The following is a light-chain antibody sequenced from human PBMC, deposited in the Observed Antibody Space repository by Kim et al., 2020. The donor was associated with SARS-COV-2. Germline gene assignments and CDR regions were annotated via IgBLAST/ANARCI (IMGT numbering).Light chain of an antibody. V-gene: IGKV1-39*01. CDR2: AAS. J-gene: IGKJ1*01. CDR1: QSISSY. CDR3: QQSYSTPWT. Sequence: SVGDKVTITCRASQSISSYLNWYQQKPGKAPKLLIYAASSLQSGVPSRFSGSGSGTDFTLTISSLQPEDFATYYCQQSYSTPWTFGQGTKVEIK.